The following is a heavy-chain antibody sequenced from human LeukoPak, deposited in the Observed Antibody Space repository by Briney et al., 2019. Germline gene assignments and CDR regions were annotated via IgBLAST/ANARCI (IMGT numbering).Heavy chain of an antibody. CDR2: ISYSGST. Sequence: SQTLSLTCTVSGGSISSGGYYWSWIRQHPGKGLEWIGYISYSGSTYYNPSLKSRVTISVDTSKNQFSLKLSSVTAADTAVYYCARGYCSAGGCYNPPRFDYWGQGTLVTVSS. CDR1: GGSISSGGYY. D-gene: IGHD2-15*01. CDR3: ARGYCSAGGCYNPPRFDY. J-gene: IGHJ4*02. V-gene: IGHV4-31*03.